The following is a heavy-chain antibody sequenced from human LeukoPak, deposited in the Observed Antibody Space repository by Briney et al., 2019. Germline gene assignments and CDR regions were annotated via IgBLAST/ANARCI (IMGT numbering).Heavy chain of an antibody. V-gene: IGHV3-66*03. CDR2: IYSSGNT. Sequence: GGSLRLSCAASGLTVSSNYMSWVRQAPGKGLEWVSVIYSSGNTYYADSVKGRFTISRDNSKNTLYLQMNSLRAEDTAVYYCAKGQTGITIFGVVIKWEAPLDYWGQGTLVTVSS. CDR3: AKGQTGITIFGVVIKWEAPLDY. D-gene: IGHD3-3*01. CDR1: GLTVSSNY. J-gene: IGHJ4*02.